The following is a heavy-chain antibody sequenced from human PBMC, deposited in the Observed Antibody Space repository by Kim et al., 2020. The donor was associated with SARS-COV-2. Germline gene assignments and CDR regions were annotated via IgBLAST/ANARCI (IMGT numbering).Heavy chain of an antibody. Sequence: SETLSLTCTVSGGSISSSSYYWGWIRQPPGKGLEWIGSIYYSGSTYYNPSLKSRVTISVDTSKNQFSLKLSSVTAADTAVYYCARDFNSRSKTIQRSANFGFGFDPWGQGTLVTVSS. J-gene: IGHJ5*02. CDR2: IYYSGST. CDR1: GGSISSSSYY. CDR3: ARDFNSRSKTIQRSANFGFGFDP. D-gene: IGHD1-1*01. V-gene: IGHV4-39*07.